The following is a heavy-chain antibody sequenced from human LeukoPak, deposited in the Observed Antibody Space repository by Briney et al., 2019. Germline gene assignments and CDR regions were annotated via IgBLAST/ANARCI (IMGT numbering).Heavy chain of an antibody. CDR3: AQHSYGDF. Sequence: GGPLRLSCAASGFMFSNYGMHWVRQAPGKGLEWVAFIRYDGSDKYYADSVKGRFIISRDNSKNTLYLQMSSLRAEDTALYYCAQHSYGDFWGQGTLVTVSS. D-gene: IGHD5-18*01. CDR2: IRYDGSDK. CDR1: GFMFSNYG. J-gene: IGHJ4*02. V-gene: IGHV3-30*02.